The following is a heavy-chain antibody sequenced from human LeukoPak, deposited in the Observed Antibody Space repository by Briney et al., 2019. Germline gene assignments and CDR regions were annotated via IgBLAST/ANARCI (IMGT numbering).Heavy chain of an antibody. V-gene: IGHV3-23*01. CDR1: GFTLSSYA. J-gene: IGHJ1*01. D-gene: IGHD6-19*01. CDR2: ISGSGGST. CDR3: AKDPGTVIAVAGTFQH. Sequence: PGGSLRLSCAASGFTLSSYAMSWVRQAPGKGLGWVSAISGSGGSTYYADSVKGRITISRDNSKNTLYLQMNSLRAEDTAVYYCAKDPGTVIAVAGTFQHWGQGTLVTVSS.